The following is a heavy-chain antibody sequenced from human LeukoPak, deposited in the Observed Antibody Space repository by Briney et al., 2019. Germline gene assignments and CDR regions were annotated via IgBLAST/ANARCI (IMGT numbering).Heavy chain of an antibody. V-gene: IGHV1-69*04. CDR2: IIPILGIA. Sequence: SVKVSCKASGGTFSSYAISWVRQAPGQGLEWMGRIIPILGIANYAQKFQGRVTITADKSTSTAYMELSSLRSEDTAVYYCARVFHYYDSSGYYGDEYFQHWGQGTLVTVSS. J-gene: IGHJ1*01. D-gene: IGHD3-22*01. CDR1: GGTFSSYA. CDR3: ARVFHYYDSSGYYGDEYFQH.